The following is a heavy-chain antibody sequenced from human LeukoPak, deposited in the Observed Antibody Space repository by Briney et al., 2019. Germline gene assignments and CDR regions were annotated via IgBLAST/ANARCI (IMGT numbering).Heavy chain of an antibody. V-gene: IGHV3-30*02. CDR3: AKKGGSYLPNWFDP. D-gene: IGHD1-26*01. CDR1: GFTFSSYG. CDR2: IRYDGSNK. Sequence: PGGSLRLSCAASGFTFSSYGMHWVRQAPGKGLEWVAFIRYDGSNKYYADSVEGRFTISRDNSKNTLYLQMNSLRAEDTAVYYCAKKGGSYLPNWFDPWGQGTLVTVSS. J-gene: IGHJ5*02.